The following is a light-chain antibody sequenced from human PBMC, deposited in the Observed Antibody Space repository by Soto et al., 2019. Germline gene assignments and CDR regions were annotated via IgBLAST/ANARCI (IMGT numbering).Light chain of an antibody. CDR2: GAS. J-gene: IGKJ1*01. CDR1: QGISNY. V-gene: IGKV1-27*01. Sequence: DIQMTQSPSSLSAYLGDRVTITCRASQGISNYLAWYQQKPGRLPKLLLFGASTLQSGVPARFSGSGSGTLFTLTINGLLPEDVATYYCQQSYSNPRTFGQGTKVEIK. CDR3: QQSYSNPRT.